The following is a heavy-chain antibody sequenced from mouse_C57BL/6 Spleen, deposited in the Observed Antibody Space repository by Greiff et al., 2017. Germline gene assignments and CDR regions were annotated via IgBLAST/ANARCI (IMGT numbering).Heavy chain of an antibody. CDR3: ASSGGNYEDY. CDR2: IDPSDSYT. Sequence: QVQLQQPGAELVMPGASVKLSCKASGYTFTSYWMHWVKQRPGQGLEWIGEIDPSDSYTNYNQKFKGKSTLTVDKSSSTAYMQLSSLTSEDSAVYYCASSGGNYEDYWGQGTSVTVSS. V-gene: IGHV1-69*01. J-gene: IGHJ4*01. D-gene: IGHD2-1*01. CDR1: GYTFTSYW.